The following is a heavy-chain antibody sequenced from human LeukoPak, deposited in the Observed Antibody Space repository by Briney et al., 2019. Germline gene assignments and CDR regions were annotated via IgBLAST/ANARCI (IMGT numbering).Heavy chain of an antibody. CDR3: AKDGLAAAGWFDY. D-gene: IGHD6-13*01. CDR1: GGSVSSGSYY. Sequence: SETLSLTCTVSGGSVSSGSYYWSGIRQPPGKGVEWIGYIYYSGSTNYNPSLKSRVTISVDASKNQFSLKLSSVTAADTAVYYCAKDGLAAAGWFDYWGQGTLVTVSS. V-gene: IGHV4-61*01. CDR2: IYYSGST. J-gene: IGHJ4*02.